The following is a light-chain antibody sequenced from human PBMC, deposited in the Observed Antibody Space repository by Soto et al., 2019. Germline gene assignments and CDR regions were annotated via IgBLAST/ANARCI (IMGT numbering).Light chain of an antibody. J-gene: IGKJ5*01. Sequence: EIVLTQSPGTLSLSPGERPTLSCRASQSVSSSYLAWYQQKPGQAPRLLIYGASSRATGIPDRFSGSGSGTDFTLTISRLEPEDFAVYYCQQYGSSLITFGQGTRLEI. CDR2: GAS. CDR3: QQYGSSLIT. V-gene: IGKV3-20*01. CDR1: QSVSSSY.